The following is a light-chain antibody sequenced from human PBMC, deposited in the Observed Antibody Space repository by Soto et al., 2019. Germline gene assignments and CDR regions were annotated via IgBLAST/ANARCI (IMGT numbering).Light chain of an antibody. V-gene: IGLV1-40*01. CDR1: SSNIGAGYD. CDR3: QSYDSSLSGYV. J-gene: IGLJ1*01. CDR2: XXX. Sequence: QSVLTQPPSVSGAPGQRVTISCTGSSSNIGAGYDVHWYQQLPGTAPKLLIYXXXXXXXXXXXXXSGSKSGTSASLAITGXXXXXXXXXXRQSYDSSLSGYVFGTGTKLTVL.